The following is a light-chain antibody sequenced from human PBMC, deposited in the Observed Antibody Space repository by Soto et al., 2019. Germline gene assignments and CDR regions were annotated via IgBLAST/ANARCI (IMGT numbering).Light chain of an antibody. CDR1: QTVSNN. CDR3: QHYNNWPKT. CDR2: GAS. J-gene: IGKJ2*01. Sequence: EIVMTQSPATLSVSPGERASLSCRASQTVSNNLAWYQQKPGQAPRLLIYGASTRATGIPARFSGSGSGTEFTLTISSLQSEDFAVYYYQHYNNWPKTFGQGTKLEI. V-gene: IGKV3-15*01.